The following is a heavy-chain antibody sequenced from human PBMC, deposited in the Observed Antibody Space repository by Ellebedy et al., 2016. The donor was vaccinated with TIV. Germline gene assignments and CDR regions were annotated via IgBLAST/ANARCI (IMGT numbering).Heavy chain of an antibody. V-gene: IGHV3-72*01. CDR2: SINKADGYTT. CDR3: SRGENVDVIVPAF. J-gene: IGHJ4*02. Sequence: GGSLRLXXAAFGFTFSEHYVDWVRQAPGKGLEWVGRSINKADGYTTEYAASVKGRFTISRDDSQNSLFLQMNGLKAKDTAVYYCSRGENVDVIVPAFWGQGTLVTVSS. CDR1: GFTFSEHY. D-gene: IGHD2-2*01.